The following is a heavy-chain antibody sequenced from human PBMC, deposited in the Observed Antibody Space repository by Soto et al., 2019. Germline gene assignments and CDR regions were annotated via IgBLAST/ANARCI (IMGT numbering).Heavy chain of an antibody. CDR2: INHSGST. CDR3: ASLYSSSWYSEYFQH. V-gene: IGHV4-34*01. CDR1: GGSFSGYY. J-gene: IGHJ1*01. D-gene: IGHD6-13*01. Sequence: SETLSLTCAVYGGSFSGYYWSWIRQPPGKGLEWIGEINHSGSTNYNPSLKSRVTISVDTSKNQFSLKLSSVTAADTAVYYCASLYSSSWYSEYFQHWGRGTLVTVSS.